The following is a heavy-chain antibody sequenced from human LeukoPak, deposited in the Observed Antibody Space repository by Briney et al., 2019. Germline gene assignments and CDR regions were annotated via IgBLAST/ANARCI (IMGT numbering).Heavy chain of an antibody. CDR3: ARMGAAAGTDH. CDR2: VYYSGST. CDR1: GDSVTSFY. J-gene: IGHJ5*02. D-gene: IGHD6-13*01. Sequence: PSETQSLTCTVSGDSVTSFYWTWIRQPPGKGLEWIGYVYYSGSTSYSPSLKSRVTISIDTSKNQFSLKLRSVTAADTAVYYCARMGAAAGTDHWGQGTLVTVSS. V-gene: IGHV4-59*02.